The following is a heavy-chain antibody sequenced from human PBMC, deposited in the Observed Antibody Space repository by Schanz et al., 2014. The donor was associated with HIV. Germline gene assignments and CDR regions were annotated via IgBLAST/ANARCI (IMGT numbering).Heavy chain of an antibody. J-gene: IGHJ4*02. D-gene: IGHD3-10*01. CDR2: INSDNGT. Sequence: QVQLVQSGAEVKKPGASVRVSCEASGYTFSSFDINWVRQAPGQGLEWVGWINSDNGTNYAQEFQGRVTMTRDTSIGTAYMELRSLRADDTAVYFCASSRLLWFGELFDNWGQGTLVTVSS. CDR3: ASSRLLWFGELFDN. V-gene: IGHV1-2*02. CDR1: GYTFSSFD.